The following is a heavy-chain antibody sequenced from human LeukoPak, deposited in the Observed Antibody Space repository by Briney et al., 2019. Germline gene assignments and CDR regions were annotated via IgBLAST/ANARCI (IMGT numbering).Heavy chain of an antibody. CDR3: ARARRSAAAPVGYYFDS. CDR1: GFTFSNYA. J-gene: IGHJ4*02. V-gene: IGHV3-23*01. Sequence: GGSLRLSCAASGFTFSNYAMSWVRQAPGKGLEWVSSINGRGGSTYYADSVKGRFTISRDNSKNSLYLQMNSLRAEDTAVYYCARARRSAAAPVGYYFDSWGQGTLVTVSS. D-gene: IGHD3-3*01. CDR2: INGRGGST.